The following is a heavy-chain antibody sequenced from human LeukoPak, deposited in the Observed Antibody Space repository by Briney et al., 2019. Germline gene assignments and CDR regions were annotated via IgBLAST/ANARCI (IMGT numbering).Heavy chain of an antibody. CDR1: GGSFGGYY. V-gene: IGHV4-34*01. D-gene: IGHD3-10*01. Sequence: SETLSLTCAVYGGSFGGYYWSWIRQPPGKGLEWIGEINHSGSTNYNPSLKSRVTISVDTSKNQFSLKLSSVTAADTAVYYCAMCRGERPDDYWGQGTLVTVSS. J-gene: IGHJ4*02. CDR2: INHSGST. CDR3: AMCRGERPDDY.